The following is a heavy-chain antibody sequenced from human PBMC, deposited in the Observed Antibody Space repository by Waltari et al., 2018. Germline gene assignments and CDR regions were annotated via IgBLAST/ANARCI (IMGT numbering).Heavy chain of an antibody. Sequence: EVQLLESGGGFVQPGGSLRLSCAASGFAFSSNAMSWVRLAPGKGLEWVSVSYAGGNTYDADSVKGLFNIARDNSKNTVDLRVNGLRGEDTGLYYCAKDSLFLSGSYFRHWGLGTLVTVSS. CDR3: AKDSLFLSGSYFRH. CDR2: SYAGGNT. CDR1: GFAFSSNA. D-gene: IGHD1-26*01. V-gene: IGHV3-23*03. J-gene: IGHJ1*01.